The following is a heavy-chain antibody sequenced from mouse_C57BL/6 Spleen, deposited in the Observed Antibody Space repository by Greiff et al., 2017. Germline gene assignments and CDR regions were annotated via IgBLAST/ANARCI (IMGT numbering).Heavy chain of an antibody. CDR1: GYTFTSYW. CDR3: ARSIYYSGAY. D-gene: IGHD2-12*01. V-gene: IGHV1-50*01. CDR2: IDPSDSYT. J-gene: IGHJ3*01. Sequence: QVQLKQPGAELVKPGASVKLSCKASGYTFTSYWMQWVKQRPGQGLEWIGEIDPSDSYTNYNQKFKGKATLTVDTSSSTAYMQLSSLTSADSAVYYCARSIYYSGAYWGQGTLVTVSA.